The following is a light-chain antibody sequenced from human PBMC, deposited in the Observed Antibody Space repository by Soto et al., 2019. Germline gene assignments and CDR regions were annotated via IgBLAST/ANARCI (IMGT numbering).Light chain of an antibody. J-gene: IGLJ3*02. CDR1: SSNIGENT. Sequence: QSVLTQPPSVSGTPGQMVIISCSGSSSNIGENTVNWYRQFPGTAPKLLIYNNNQRPSGVPERFSGSKSGTSASLAISGLHSEDEADYFCSAWDDSMVGLFGGGTKVTVL. CDR2: NNN. CDR3: SAWDDSMVGL. V-gene: IGLV1-44*01.